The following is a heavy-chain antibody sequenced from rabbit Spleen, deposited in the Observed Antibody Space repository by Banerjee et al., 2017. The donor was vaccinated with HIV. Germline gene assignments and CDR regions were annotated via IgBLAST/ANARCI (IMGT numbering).Heavy chain of an antibody. D-gene: IGHD8-1*01. J-gene: IGHJ4*01. Sequence: QLEESAGGLVQPGGSLKLSCKASGFTLSSYYMNWVRQPPGKGLEWIGYIDPVFGITYYANWVNGRFSISRENAQNTVLLQMTSLTAADTATYFCARDGAGGSYFALWGPGTLVTVS. CDR3: ARDGAGGSYFAL. V-gene: IGHV1S7*01. CDR1: GFTLSSYY. CDR2: IDPVFGIT.